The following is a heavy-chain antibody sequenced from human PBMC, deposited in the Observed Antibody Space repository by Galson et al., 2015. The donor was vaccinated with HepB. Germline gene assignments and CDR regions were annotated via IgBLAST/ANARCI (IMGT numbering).Heavy chain of an antibody. V-gene: IGHV3-23*01. CDR2: ISGNGDST. J-gene: IGHJ5*01. Sequence: SLRLSCAASGFAFDTHAMSWVRQAPGRGLEWVSGISGNGDSTFYADSVKGRFTVSRDNSNNMLYLQMNSLRAEDAGLYFCAKGYGLFDSWGQGILATVSS. CDR1: GFAFDTHA. CDR3: AKGYGLFDS. D-gene: IGHD5-18*01.